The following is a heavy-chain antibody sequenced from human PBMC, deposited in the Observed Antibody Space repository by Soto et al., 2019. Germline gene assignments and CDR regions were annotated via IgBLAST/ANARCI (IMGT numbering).Heavy chain of an antibody. J-gene: IGHJ6*02. CDR3: ARVLSGYARTSQRGSDV. V-gene: IGHV3-21*01. CDR2: INSLSTSK. CDR1: GFFFSSYT. Sequence: EVQLVESGGGLVKPGGSLRLSCAASGFFFSSYTMNWVRQAPGKGLEWISAINSLSTSKYYADSLKGRCTITRDNAKNSVFLQIDSLRAEDTAIYYCARVLSGYARTSQRGSDVWGQGTTVTVSS. D-gene: IGHD3-22*01.